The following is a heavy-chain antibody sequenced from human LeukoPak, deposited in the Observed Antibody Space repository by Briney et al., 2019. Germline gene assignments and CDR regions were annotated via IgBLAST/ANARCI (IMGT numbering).Heavy chain of an antibody. CDR3: ARYGNGAWLGHYAFDM. Sequence: GGSLRLSCAASGFTFSSYSMNWVRQAPGKGPEWVSYISSSSSTIYYADSVKGRFTISRDNAKNSLYLQMNSLKAEDTAVYYCARYGNGAWLGHYAFDMWGQGTMVTVSS. V-gene: IGHV3-48*01. D-gene: IGHD6-19*01. CDR2: ISSSSSTI. J-gene: IGHJ3*02. CDR1: GFTFSSYS.